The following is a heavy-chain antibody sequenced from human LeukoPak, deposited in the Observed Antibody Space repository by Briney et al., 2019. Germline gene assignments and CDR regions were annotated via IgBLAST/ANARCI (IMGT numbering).Heavy chain of an antibody. CDR1: GFTVSGNY. J-gene: IGHJ4*02. CDR3: ARSPVLDRNDWSFAD. CDR2: SYSGGDT. Sequence: GGSLRLSSAASGFTVSGNYRSWVRQAPGKGLEWVSVSYSGGDTYYPDSVKGRFTVSRDNPKNTVYLQMNSLRAEDTAVYFCARSPVLDRNDWSFADWGQGTLVTVSS. V-gene: IGHV3-53*01. D-gene: IGHD1-1*01.